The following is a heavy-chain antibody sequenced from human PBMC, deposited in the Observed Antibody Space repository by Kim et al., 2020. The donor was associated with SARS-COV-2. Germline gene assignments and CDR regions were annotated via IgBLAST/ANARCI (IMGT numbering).Heavy chain of an antibody. Sequence: SETLSLTCTVSGVSIAGASYYWSWLRQPAGKGLEWIGRIYTTGYTNYNPSLKSRVSISLDMSKNEVSLKLTSVTTADTAVYFCAREALYDTLTGHHLFDGFEIWGQGTMVTVSS. D-gene: IGHD3-9*01. CDR2: IYTTGYT. J-gene: IGHJ3*02. CDR3: AREALYDTLTGHHLFDGFEI. CDR1: GVSIAGASYY. V-gene: IGHV4-61*02.